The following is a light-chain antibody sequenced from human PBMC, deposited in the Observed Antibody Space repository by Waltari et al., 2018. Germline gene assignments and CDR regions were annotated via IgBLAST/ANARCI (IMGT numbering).Light chain of an antibody. Sequence: QSVLTQPPSASGTPGQTVTISCSGSSSNVGRTSVYWYQQLPGTAPKLLISRYDQRPSGGPARYCGVKSGTSASLVITGVRREDEADYYCAAWDDSLYGVFGGGTRLTV. CDR2: RYD. CDR3: AAWDDSLYGV. CDR1: SSNVGRTS. J-gene: IGLJ2*01. V-gene: IGLV1-47*01.